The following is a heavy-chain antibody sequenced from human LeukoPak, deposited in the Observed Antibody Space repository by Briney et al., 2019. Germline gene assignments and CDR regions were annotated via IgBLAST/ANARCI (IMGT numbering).Heavy chain of an antibody. CDR2: IWYDGSNK. CDR3: ARGRYYYDSSGYRTDAFDI. J-gene: IGHJ3*02. CDR1: GFTFSSYG. V-gene: IGHV3-33*01. Sequence: GGSLRLSCAASGFTFSSYGMHWVRQAPGKGLEWVAVIWYDGSNKYYADSVKGRFTISRDNSKNTLYLQMNSLRAEDTAVYCCARGRYYYDSSGYRTDAFDIWGQGTMVTVSS. D-gene: IGHD3-22*01.